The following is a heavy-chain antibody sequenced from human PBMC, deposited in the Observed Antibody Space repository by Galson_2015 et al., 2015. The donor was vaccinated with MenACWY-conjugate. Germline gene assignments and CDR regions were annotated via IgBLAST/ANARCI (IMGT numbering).Heavy chain of an antibody. CDR1: GFTFSSYW. D-gene: IGHD2-15*01. J-gene: IGHJ5*02. Sequence: SLRLSCAASGFTFSSYWMHWVRQAPGKGLVWVSRISGGGENIYYADSVKGRFTVSRDNAKNTVRLQMNSLRVEDTAIYYCTRAGYRSGWFDEWGQGTLVTVSS. CDR2: ISGGGENI. V-gene: IGHV3-74*01. CDR3: TRAGYRSGWFDE.